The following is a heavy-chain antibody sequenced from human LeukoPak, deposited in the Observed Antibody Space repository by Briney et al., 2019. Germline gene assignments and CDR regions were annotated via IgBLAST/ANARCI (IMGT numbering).Heavy chain of an antibody. CDR2: IWYDGSNK. J-gene: IGHJ3*02. CDR3: ARDLYGYGGAFDI. Sequence: PGGSLRLSCAASGFTFSSYGMHWVRQAPGKGLEWVAVIWYDGSNKYYADSVKGRFTISRNNSKNTLYLQMNSLRAEDTAVYYCARDLYGYGGAFDIWGQGTMVTVSS. V-gene: IGHV3-33*01. CDR1: GFTFSSYG. D-gene: IGHD5-12*01.